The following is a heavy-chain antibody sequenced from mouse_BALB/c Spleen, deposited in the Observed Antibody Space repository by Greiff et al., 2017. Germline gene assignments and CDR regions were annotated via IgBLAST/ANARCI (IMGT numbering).Heavy chain of an antibody. Sequence: EVQLQQSGGGLVQPGGSLKLSCAASGFTFSSYGMSWVRQTPDKRLELVATINSNGGSTYYPDSVKGRFTISRDNAKNTLYLQMSSLKSEDTAMYYCAREGYWDWFAYWGQGTLVTVSA. CDR2: INSNGGST. CDR3: AREGYWDWFAY. CDR1: GFTFSSYG. V-gene: IGHV5-6-3*01. D-gene: IGHD4-1*01. J-gene: IGHJ3*01.